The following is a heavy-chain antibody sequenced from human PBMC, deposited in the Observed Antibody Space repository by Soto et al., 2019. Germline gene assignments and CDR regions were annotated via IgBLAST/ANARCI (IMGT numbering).Heavy chain of an antibody. CDR1: GYTFTSYA. J-gene: IGHJ3*02. CDR3: ARVSNTYYYDSSVAFDI. CDR2: INTNTGNP. V-gene: IGHV7-4-1*01. D-gene: IGHD3-22*01. Sequence: GASVKVSCKASGYTFTSYAMNWVRQAPGQGLEWMGWINTNTGNPTYAQGFTGRFVFSLDTSVSTAYLQTCSLKAEDTAVYYCARVSNTYYYDSSVAFDIWGQGTMVTVSS.